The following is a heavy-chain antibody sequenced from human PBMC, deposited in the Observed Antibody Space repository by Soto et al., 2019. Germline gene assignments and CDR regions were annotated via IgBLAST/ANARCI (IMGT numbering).Heavy chain of an antibody. V-gene: IGHV5-51*01. Sequence: GESVTISCKGVGYSFTTYWNEWERQMPGKGLELMGIIYPGDSDTRYRQSFQGQVTISADNSIGTAYLQWDSLKASDTAMYYCARHSAYSSGWKYNYYGMDVWGQGTTVTVSS. D-gene: IGHD6-19*01. CDR2: IYPGDSDT. J-gene: IGHJ6*02. CDR1: GYSFTTYW. CDR3: ARHSAYSSGWKYNYYGMDV.